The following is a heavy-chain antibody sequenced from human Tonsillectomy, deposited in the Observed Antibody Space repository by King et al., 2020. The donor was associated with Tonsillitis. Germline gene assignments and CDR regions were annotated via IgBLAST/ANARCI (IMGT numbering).Heavy chain of an antibody. CDR3: TTERGNILTGFYYFDY. D-gene: IGHD3-9*01. J-gene: IGHJ4*02. V-gene: IGHV3-15*01. CDR1: GFTFSNAW. CDR2: IKSKTDGGTT. Sequence: VQLVESGGGLVKPGGSLRLSCAASGFTFSNAWMSWVRQAPGKGLEWVGRIKSKTDGGTTDYAAPVKGRFTISRYDSKNTLYLQMNSLKTEDTAVYYCTTERGNILTGFYYFDYWGQGTLVTVSS.